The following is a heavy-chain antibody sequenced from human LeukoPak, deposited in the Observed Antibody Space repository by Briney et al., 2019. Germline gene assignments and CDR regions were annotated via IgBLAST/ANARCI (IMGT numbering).Heavy chain of an antibody. Sequence: PGGSLRLSCAASGFTFSSYSMNWVRQAPGGGLEWVSYISSSSSTIYYADSVKGRFTIPRDNAKNSLYLQMNSLRAEDTAVYYCARDPFYCSSTSCYTDYWGQGTLVTVSS. D-gene: IGHD2-2*02. CDR2: ISSSSSTI. V-gene: IGHV3-48*01. CDR1: GFTFSSYS. CDR3: ARDPFYCSSTSCYTDY. J-gene: IGHJ4*02.